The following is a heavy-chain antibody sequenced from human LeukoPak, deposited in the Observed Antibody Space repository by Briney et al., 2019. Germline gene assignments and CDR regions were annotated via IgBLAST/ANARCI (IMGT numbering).Heavy chain of an antibody. D-gene: IGHD3-22*01. Sequence: PGGSLRLSCAASGFTFSSYSMNWVRQAPGKGLEWVSSISSSSSYIYYADSVKGRFTISRDNAKNSLYLQMNSLRAEDTAVYYCARAKWFYSHQFDYWGQGTLATVSS. J-gene: IGHJ4*02. CDR2: ISSSSSYI. CDR3: ARAKWFYSHQFDY. CDR1: GFTFSSYS. V-gene: IGHV3-21*01.